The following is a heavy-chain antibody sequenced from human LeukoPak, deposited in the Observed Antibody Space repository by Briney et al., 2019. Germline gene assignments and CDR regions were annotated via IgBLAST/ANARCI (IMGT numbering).Heavy chain of an antibody. CDR1: GVSISGYY. CDR3: ARHGASNSGWYNFDY. Sequence: SETLSLTCTVSGVSISGYYWSWIRQPPGKGLEWIGYIYYSGSTNYNPSLKSRVTISVDTSKNQFSLKLSSVTAADTAVYYCARHGASNSGWYNFDYWGQGTLVTVSS. J-gene: IGHJ4*02. V-gene: IGHV4-59*08. CDR2: IYYSGST. D-gene: IGHD6-19*01.